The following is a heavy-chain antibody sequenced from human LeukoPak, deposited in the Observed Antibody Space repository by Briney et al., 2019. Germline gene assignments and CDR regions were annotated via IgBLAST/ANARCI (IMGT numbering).Heavy chain of an antibody. CDR1: GGSISSGDYY. CDR3: ARVRFWSGYYTGADY. CDR2: IYYSGST. V-gene: IGHV4-30-4*08. D-gene: IGHD3-3*01. J-gene: IGHJ4*02. Sequence: SQTLSLTCTVSGGSISSGDYYWSWIRQPPGKGLEWIGYIYYSGSTYYNPSLKSRVTISVDTPKNQFSLKLSSVTAADTAVYYCARVRFWSGYYTGADYWGQGTLVTVSS.